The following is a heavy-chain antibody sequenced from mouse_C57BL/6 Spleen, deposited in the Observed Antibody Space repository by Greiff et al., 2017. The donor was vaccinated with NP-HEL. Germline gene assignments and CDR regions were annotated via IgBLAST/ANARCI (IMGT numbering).Heavy chain of an antibody. CDR2: ISYDGSN. D-gene: IGHD2-4*01. CDR1: GYSITSGYY. Sequence: EVQLQESGPGLVKPSQSLSLTCSVTGYSITSGYYWNWIRQFPGNKLEWMGYISYDGSNNYNPSLKNRISITRDTSKNQFFLKLNSVTTEDTATYYCARDQERMITTSLFAYWGQGTLVTVSA. J-gene: IGHJ3*01. V-gene: IGHV3-6*01. CDR3: ARDQERMITTSLFAY.